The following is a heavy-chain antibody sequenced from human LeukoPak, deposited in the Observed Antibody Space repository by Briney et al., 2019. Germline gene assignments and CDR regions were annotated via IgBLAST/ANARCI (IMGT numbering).Heavy chain of an antibody. CDR2: INPNSGGT. D-gene: IGHD3-22*01. J-gene: IGHJ1*01. CDR1: GYTFTSYY. V-gene: IGHV1-2*02. Sequence: ASGKVSCKSSGYTFTSYYMHWVRQAPGQGLEGMGWINPNSGGTNYAQKFQGRVTMTRDTSISTAYMELSRLRSDDTAVYYCARDQGQTYYYDSSGYPEYFQHWGQGTLVTVSS. CDR3: ARDQGQTYYYDSSGYPEYFQH.